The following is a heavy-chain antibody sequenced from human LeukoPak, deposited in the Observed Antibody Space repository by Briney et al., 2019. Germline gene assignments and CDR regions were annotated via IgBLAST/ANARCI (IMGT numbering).Heavy chain of an antibody. V-gene: IGHV3-21*01. Sequence: PGGSLRLSCAASGFTFSSYSMNWVRQAPGKGLEWVSSISSSSSYIYYADSVKGRFTISRDNAKNSLYLQMNSLRAEDTAVYYCARPRYCSSTSCYGPYYYYYMDVWGKGTTVTVSS. CDR1: GFTFSSYS. CDR2: ISSSSSYI. J-gene: IGHJ6*03. CDR3: ARPRYCSSTSCYGPYYYYYMDV. D-gene: IGHD2-2*01.